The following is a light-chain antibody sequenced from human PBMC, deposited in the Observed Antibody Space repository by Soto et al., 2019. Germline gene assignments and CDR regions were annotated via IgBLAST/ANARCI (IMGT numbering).Light chain of an antibody. CDR1: QSLRSY. CDR2: GAS. V-gene: IGKV3-20*01. Sequence: EVVLTQSPGTQSLSPGDRAALSCRASQSLRSYLAWYQQKPGQAPRLLIYGASTRLTGIPDRFIGSGSGTDFTLTISRLEPEDFAVYYCQQYDSSPRTFGQGTKVEIK. CDR3: QQYDSSPRT. J-gene: IGKJ1*01.